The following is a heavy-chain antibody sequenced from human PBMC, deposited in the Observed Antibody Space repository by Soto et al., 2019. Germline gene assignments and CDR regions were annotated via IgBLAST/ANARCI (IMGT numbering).Heavy chain of an antibody. CDR3: ARDGRIAVAGGIRAFDI. J-gene: IGHJ3*02. V-gene: IGHV1-46*01. Sequence: GASVKVSCKASGYTFTSYYMHWVRQAPGQGLEWMGIINPSGGSTSYAQKFQGRVTMTRDTSTSTVYMELSSLRSEDTAVYYCARDGRIAVAGGIRAFDIWGQGTMVTVSS. D-gene: IGHD6-19*01. CDR1: GYTFTSYY. CDR2: INPSGGST.